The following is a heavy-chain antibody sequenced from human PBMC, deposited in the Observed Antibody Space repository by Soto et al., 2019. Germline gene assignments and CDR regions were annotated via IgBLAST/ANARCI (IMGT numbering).Heavy chain of an antibody. J-gene: IGHJ4*02. Sequence: PSETLALTFSVSGGSISTVGHYWTWIRQPPGKGLEWIGSIYHTRSTYYSKSLRSRLTMTVDTSKSQFSLRLSSVTAADTAVYYCARATGTLRSRNCDYWGQGSLVTVSS. CDR1: GGSISTVGHY. CDR2: IYHTRST. D-gene: IGHD1-1*01. CDR3: ARATGTLRSRNCDY. V-gene: IGHV4-31*03.